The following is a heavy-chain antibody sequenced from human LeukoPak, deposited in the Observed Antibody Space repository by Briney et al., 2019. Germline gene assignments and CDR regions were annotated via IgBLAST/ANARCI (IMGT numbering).Heavy chain of an antibody. CDR3: ARGPYGSGSQTFDY. CDR1: GGSISSSSDY. Sequence: SETLSLTCIVSGGSISSSSDYWGWIRQPPGKGLEWIGNIYYSGSTYYNSSLKSRVTISVDTSKNQFSLKLSSVTAADTAVYYCARGPYGSGSQTFDYWGQGTLVTVSS. CDR2: IYYSGST. J-gene: IGHJ4*02. V-gene: IGHV4-39*07. D-gene: IGHD3-10*01.